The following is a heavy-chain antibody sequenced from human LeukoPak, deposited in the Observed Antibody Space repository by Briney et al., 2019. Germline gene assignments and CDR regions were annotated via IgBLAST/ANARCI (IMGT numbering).Heavy chain of an antibody. Sequence: GGSLRLSYAASGFTFSSYAMSWVRQAPGKGLEWVSSIGGDYYTYYVDSVQGRFTISRDNSKNTLYLQMNSLRAEDTAVYYCAKEALYSSIDYWGQGALVTVSS. V-gene: IGHV3-23*01. CDR1: GFTFSSYA. CDR2: IGGDYYT. CDR3: AKEALYSSIDY. J-gene: IGHJ4*02. D-gene: IGHD2-2*01.